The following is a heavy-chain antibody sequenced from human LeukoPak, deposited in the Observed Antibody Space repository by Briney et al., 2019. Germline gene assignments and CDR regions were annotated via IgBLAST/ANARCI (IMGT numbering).Heavy chain of an antibody. CDR3: ARHSLASGRYFDWPIDP. Sequence: SETLSLTCTVSGGSIRSSTDYWGWIRQPPGKGLEWIGEINHSGSTNYNPSLKSRVTISVDTSKNQFSLKLSSVTAADTAVYYCARHSLASGRYFDWPIDPWGQGTLVTVSS. D-gene: IGHD3-9*01. CDR2: INHSGST. V-gene: IGHV4-39*01. CDR1: GGSIRSSTDY. J-gene: IGHJ5*02.